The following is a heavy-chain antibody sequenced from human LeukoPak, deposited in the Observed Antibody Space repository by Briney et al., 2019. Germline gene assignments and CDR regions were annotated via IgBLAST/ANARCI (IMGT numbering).Heavy chain of an antibody. Sequence: PSETLSLTCTVSGGSISSNNYYWGWHRQPPGKGLEWIVSIYYTGSTYYNPTLKSRVTISAATSKNQFSLKLNSVTTADAAVYYCSSHGPADQTSRYFDYWGQGTLVTVSS. CDR2: IYYTGST. J-gene: IGHJ4*02. V-gene: IGHV4-39*01. CDR1: GGSISSNNYY. D-gene: IGHD2-2*01. CDR3: SSHGPADQTSRYFDY.